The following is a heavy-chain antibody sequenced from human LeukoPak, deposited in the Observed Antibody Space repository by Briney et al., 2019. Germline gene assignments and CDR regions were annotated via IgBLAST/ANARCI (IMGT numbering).Heavy chain of an antibody. CDR1: GGSISSGSYY. CDR3: ARGLAAGPPYYYYMDV. CDR2: IYTSGDT. Sequence: PSETLSLTCTVSGGSISSGSYYWSWIRQPAGKGLEWIGRIYTSGDTNYNPSLKSRVTISVDTSKNQFSLKLSSVTAADTAVYYCARGLAAGPPYYYYMDVWGKGTTVTVSS. J-gene: IGHJ6*03. D-gene: IGHD6-13*01. V-gene: IGHV4-61*02.